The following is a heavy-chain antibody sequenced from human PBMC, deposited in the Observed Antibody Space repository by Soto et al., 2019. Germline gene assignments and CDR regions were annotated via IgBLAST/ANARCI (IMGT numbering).Heavy chain of an antibody. J-gene: IGHJ4*02. V-gene: IGHV3-48*04. D-gene: IGHD3-10*01. CDR3: ARDRGFGPYYFDY. CDR1: GFTFSSYS. CDR2: ISSSSSTI. Sequence: GGSLRLSCAASGFTFSSYSMNWVRQAPGKGLEWVSYISSSSSTIYYADSVKGRFTISRVNAKNSLYLQMNSLRAEDTAVYYCARDRGFGPYYFDYWGQGTLVTVSS.